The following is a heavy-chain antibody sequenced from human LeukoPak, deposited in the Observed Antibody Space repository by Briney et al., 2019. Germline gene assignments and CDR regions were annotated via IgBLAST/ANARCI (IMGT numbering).Heavy chain of an antibody. J-gene: IGHJ4*02. CDR1: GFTFNNYA. Sequence: GGSLRLSCAASGFTFNNYAMSWVRQAPGKGLEWIGRIKSKTDGETTNYAEPVRGRFTISRDDSKSAVYLQMNSLKIEDTAVYYCTTDLGTYYHGSQRLIPIDYWGQGTLVTVSS. V-gene: IGHV3-15*01. CDR2: IKSKTDGETT. D-gene: IGHD3-10*01. CDR3: TTDLGTYYHGSQRLIPIDY.